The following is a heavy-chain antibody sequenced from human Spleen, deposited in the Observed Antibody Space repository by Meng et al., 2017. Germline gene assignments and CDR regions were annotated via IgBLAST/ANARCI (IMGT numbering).Heavy chain of an antibody. CDR3: ARDGAMFLDY. D-gene: IGHD3-10*02. J-gene: IGHJ4*02. Sequence: GESLKISCAASGFTFDDYTMHWVRQAPGRGLEWVSLISWDGGSTYYADSVKGRFTISRDNAKNSLYLQMNSLRVEDTAVYYCARDGAMFLDYWGQGTVVTVSS. CDR1: GFTFDDYT. V-gene: IGHV3-43*01. CDR2: ISWDGGST.